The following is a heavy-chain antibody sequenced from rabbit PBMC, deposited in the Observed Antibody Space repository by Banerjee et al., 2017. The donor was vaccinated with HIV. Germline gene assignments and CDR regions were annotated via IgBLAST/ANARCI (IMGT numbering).Heavy chain of an antibody. CDR2: IYAGSSGST. Sequence: QEQLEESGGDLVKPEGSLTLTCTASGFSFSSSYYMCWVRQAPGKGLEWIGCIYAGSSGSTYYASWAKGRFTISKTSSTTVTLQMTSLTAADTATYFCARYRAGSSGWLDLWGPGTLVTVS. D-gene: IGHD8-1*01. CDR3: ARYRAGSSGWLDL. V-gene: IGHV1S45*01. J-gene: IGHJ5*01. CDR1: GFSFSSSYY.